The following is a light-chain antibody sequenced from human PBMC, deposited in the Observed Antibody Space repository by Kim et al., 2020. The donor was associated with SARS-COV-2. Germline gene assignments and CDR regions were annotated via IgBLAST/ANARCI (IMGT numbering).Light chain of an antibody. Sequence: EIVLTQSPGTLSLSPGERGTLSCRASESISSSNLAWYQQKRGQAPRLLIYGASNRATGIPDRFSGSGSGTDFTLTVNRVEPEDFAVYYCQQFHIAPRTFGQGTKLEIK. V-gene: IGKV3-20*01. J-gene: IGKJ2*01. CDR1: ESISSSN. CDR3: QQFHIAPRT. CDR2: GAS.